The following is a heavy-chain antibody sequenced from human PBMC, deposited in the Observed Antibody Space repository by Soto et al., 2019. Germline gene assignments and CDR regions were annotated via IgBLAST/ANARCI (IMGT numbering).Heavy chain of an antibody. CDR2: INAGNGNT. CDR3: ARDSSSWYEVLADP. D-gene: IGHD6-13*01. J-gene: IGHJ5*02. V-gene: IGHV1-3*01. CDR1: GYTFTSYA. Sequence: QVQLVQSGAEVKKTGASVKVSCKASGYTFTSYAMHWVRQAPGQRLEWMGWINAGNGNTKYSQKFQGRVTITRDTSASTAYMELSSLRSEDTAVYYCARDSSSWYEVLADPWGQGTLVTVSS.